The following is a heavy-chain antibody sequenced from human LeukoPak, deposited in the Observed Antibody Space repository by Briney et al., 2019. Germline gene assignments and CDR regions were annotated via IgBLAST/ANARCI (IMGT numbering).Heavy chain of an antibody. CDR2: ISSSGSTI. D-gene: IGHD3-3*01. J-gene: IGHJ5*02. V-gene: IGHV3-11*04. CDR3: AKDEVLLES. CDR1: GFTFSDYY. Sequence: GGSLRLSCAASGFTFSDYYMSWIRQAPGKGLEWVSYISSSGSTIYYADSVKGRFTISRDNSKNTLYLQMNSLRAEGTAVYYCAKDEVLLESWGQGTLVTVSS.